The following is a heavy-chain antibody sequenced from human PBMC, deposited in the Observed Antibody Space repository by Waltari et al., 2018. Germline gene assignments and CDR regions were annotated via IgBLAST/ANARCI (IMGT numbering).Heavy chain of an antibody. V-gene: IGHV4-28*01. D-gene: IGHD3-3*01. CDR2: IDSSGST. J-gene: IGHJ3*02. CDR3: ARKGSERSGYDAFDI. CDR1: GYSISSSNW. Sequence: QVKLQESGPGLVKPSDTLSLTCAVSGYSISSSNWWGWIRQPPGKGLEGIGDIDSSGSTVSNPSRKSRVTMSVGTSKSQFSLELGSVAALDTAVYYCARKGSERSGYDAFDIWGQGTMVTVSS.